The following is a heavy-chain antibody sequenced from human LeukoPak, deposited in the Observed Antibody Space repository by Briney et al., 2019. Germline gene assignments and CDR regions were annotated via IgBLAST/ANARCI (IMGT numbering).Heavy chain of an antibody. CDR3: AKRYCKSATCRSDMDA. CDR2: IQSDGSKT. J-gene: IGHJ6*02. V-gene: IGHV3-30*02. Sequence: HPGGSLRLSCAASGFSLSNYGMHWVRQAPGKGLEWVALIQSDGSKTYSADSVKGRFTISRDNPRNTLYLQMNRLRPEDTAVYYCAKRYCKSATCRSDMDAWGQGTTVTVSS. D-gene: IGHD2-15*01. CDR1: GFSLSNYG.